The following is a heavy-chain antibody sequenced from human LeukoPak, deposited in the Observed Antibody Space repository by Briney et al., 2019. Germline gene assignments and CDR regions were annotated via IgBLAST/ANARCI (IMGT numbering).Heavy chain of an antibody. D-gene: IGHD6-19*01. V-gene: IGHV1-69*06. CDR2: IIPIFGTA. CDR1: GGTFSSYA. J-gene: IGHJ5*02. Sequence: ASVKVSCKASGGTFSSYAISWVRQAPGQGLEWMGGIIPIFGTANYAQKFQGRVTITADKSTSTAYMELSSLRSEDTAVYYGARDSRYSSGWYDWFDPWGQGTLVTVSS. CDR3: ARDSRYSSGWYDWFDP.